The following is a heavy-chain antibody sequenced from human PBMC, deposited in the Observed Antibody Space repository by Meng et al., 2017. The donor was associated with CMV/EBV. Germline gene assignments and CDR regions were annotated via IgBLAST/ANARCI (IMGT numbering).Heavy chain of an antibody. V-gene: IGHV4-61*01. D-gene: IGHD3-22*01. Sequence: SETLSLTCTVSGGSVSSGSYYWSWIRQPPGKGLEWIGYIYYSGSTNYNPSLKSRVTISVDTSKNQFSLKLSSVTAADTAVYYCARGETYYYDSSGYYFFTWGQGTLVTVSS. CDR1: GGSVSSGSYY. J-gene: IGHJ5*02. CDR2: IYYSGST. CDR3: ARGETYYYDSSGYYFFT.